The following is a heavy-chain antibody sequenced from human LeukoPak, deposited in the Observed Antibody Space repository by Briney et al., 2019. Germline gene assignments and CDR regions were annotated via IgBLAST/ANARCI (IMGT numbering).Heavy chain of an antibody. CDR2: IYYSEGT. CDR3: ARGAYYYDSSGYYVFDY. D-gene: IGHD3-22*01. CDR1: GGSISSRSYY. J-gene: IGHJ4*02. Sequence: SETLSLTCTVSGGSISSRSYYWGWIRQPPGKGLEWIGSIYYSEGTYYNPSLKSRVTISIDTSKNQFSLKLSSVTAADTAVYYCARGAYYYDSSGYYVFDYWGQGTLVTVSS. V-gene: IGHV4-39*07.